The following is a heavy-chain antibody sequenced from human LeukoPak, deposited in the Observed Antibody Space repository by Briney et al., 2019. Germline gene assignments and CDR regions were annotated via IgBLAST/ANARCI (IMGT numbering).Heavy chain of an antibody. J-gene: IGHJ3*02. V-gene: IGHV7-4-1*02. Sequence: ASVKVSCKVSGYTFTSYAMNWVRQAPGQGLEWMGWINTNTGNPTYAQGFTGRFVFSLDTSVSTAYLQISSLKAEDTAVYYCARVRRDGYNYAFDIWGQGTMVTVSS. CDR1: GYTFTSYA. D-gene: IGHD5-24*01. CDR3: ARVRRDGYNYAFDI. CDR2: INTNTGNP.